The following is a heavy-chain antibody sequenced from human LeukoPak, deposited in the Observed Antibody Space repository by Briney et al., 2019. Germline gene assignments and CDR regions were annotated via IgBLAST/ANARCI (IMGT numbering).Heavy chain of an antibody. CDR1: GFTFSSDA. Sequence: GGSLRLSCAASGFTFSSDAMHWVRQAPGKGLEWAALTSNDERDKQYADSVKGRFTTSRDNSENTLYLQLNSLTTEGTAVYYYARDRWGSIDYWGQGTLVTVSS. V-gene: IGHV3-30*04. CDR3: ARDRWGSIDY. J-gene: IGHJ4*02. CDR2: TSNDERDK. D-gene: IGHD3-16*01.